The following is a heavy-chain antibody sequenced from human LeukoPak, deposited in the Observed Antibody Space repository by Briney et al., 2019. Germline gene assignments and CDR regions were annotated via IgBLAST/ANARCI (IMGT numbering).Heavy chain of an antibody. J-gene: IGHJ3*02. Sequence: GGSLRLSCAASGFTFSSYSMNWVRQAPGKGLEWVSSISSSSSYIYYADSVKGRFTISRDNAKNSLYLQMNSLRAEDTAVYYCARGEPYYYGSGSYPGAFDIWGQGTMVTVSS. CDR3: ARGEPYYYGSGSYPGAFDI. CDR1: GFTFSSYS. CDR2: ISSSSSYI. V-gene: IGHV3-21*01. D-gene: IGHD3-10*01.